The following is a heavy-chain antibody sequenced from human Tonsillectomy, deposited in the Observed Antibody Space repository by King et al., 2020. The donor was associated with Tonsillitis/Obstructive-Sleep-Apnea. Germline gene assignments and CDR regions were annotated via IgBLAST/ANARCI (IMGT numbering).Heavy chain of an antibody. D-gene: IGHD4-23*01. CDR3: AGDRYGGNSEGYYYYMDV. CDR1: GFTFSSYW. CDR2: IKQDGSEK. Sequence: VQLVESGGGLVQPGGSLRLSCAASGFTFSSYWMTWVRQAPGKGLEWVANIKQDGSEKYYVDSVKGRFTISRDNAKNSLYLQMNSLRAEDTAVYYCAGDRYGGNSEGYYYYMDVWGKGTTVTVSS. J-gene: IGHJ6*03. V-gene: IGHV3-7*01.